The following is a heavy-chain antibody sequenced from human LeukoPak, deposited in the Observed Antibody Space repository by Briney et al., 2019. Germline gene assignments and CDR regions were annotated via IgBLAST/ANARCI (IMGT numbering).Heavy chain of an antibody. Sequence: SETLSLTCTVSGGSISSSSYYWGWIRQPPGKGLEWIGSIYYSGSTYYNPSLKSRVTISVDTSKNQFSLKLSSVTAADTAVYYCARDHRDSSGYSYYFDYWGQGTLVTVSS. D-gene: IGHD3-22*01. CDR2: IYYSGST. CDR3: ARDHRDSSGYSYYFDY. V-gene: IGHV4-39*02. CDR1: GGSISSSSYY. J-gene: IGHJ4*02.